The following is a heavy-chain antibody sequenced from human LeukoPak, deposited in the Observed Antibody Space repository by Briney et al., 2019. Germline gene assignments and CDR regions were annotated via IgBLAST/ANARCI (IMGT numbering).Heavy chain of an antibody. D-gene: IGHD4-17*01. CDR3: ASVQDYGDYYFDY. J-gene: IGHJ4*02. Sequence: SETLSLICTVSGGSISSGSYYWSWIRQPAGKGLEWIGRIYTSGSTNYNPSLKSRVTISVDTSKNQFSLKLSSVTAADTAVYYCASVQDYGDYYFDYWGQGTLVTVSS. CDR1: GGSISSGSYY. V-gene: IGHV4-61*02. CDR2: IYTSGST.